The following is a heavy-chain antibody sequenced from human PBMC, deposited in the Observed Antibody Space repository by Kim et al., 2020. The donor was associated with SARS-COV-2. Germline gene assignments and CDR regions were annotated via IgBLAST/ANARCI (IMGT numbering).Heavy chain of an antibody. D-gene: IGHD4-4*01. J-gene: IGHJ4*02. CDR3: ARATRGNSDDY. Sequence: GKYYVDSVKGRFTISRDNAKNSLYLQMNSLSAEDTAVYYCARATRGNSDDYWGQGTLVTVSS. CDR2: GK. V-gene: IGHV3-7*03.